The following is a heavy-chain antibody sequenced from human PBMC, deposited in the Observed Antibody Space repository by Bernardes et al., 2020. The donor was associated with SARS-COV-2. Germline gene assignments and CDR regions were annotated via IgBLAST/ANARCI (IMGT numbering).Heavy chain of an antibody. CDR2: ISSSSSTI. CDR3: ARGVVGVTSGLDI. CDR1: GFTFSIYS. V-gene: IGHV3-48*02. Sequence: GGSLRLSRAASGFTFSIYSINWVRQAPGKGLEWVSYISSSSSTISYADSVKGRFTISRDNAKNSLYLQMNSLRDEDTAVYYCARGVVGVTSGLDIWGQGTMVTVSS. J-gene: IGHJ3*02. D-gene: IGHD1-26*01.